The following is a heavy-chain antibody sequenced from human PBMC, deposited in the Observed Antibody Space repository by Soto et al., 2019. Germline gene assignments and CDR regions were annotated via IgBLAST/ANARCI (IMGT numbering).Heavy chain of an antibody. Sequence: ASVKVACRTSAYTFTGYNMDWVRQAPGQGLEWMGWINPNSGGTNYAQKFQGWVTMTRDTSISTAYMELSRLRSDDTAVYYCARGQSIAAAGTLGAFDIWGQGIMVTVSS. CDR2: INPNSGGT. V-gene: IGHV1-2*04. CDR3: ARGQSIAAAGTLGAFDI. J-gene: IGHJ3*02. D-gene: IGHD6-13*01. CDR1: AYTFTGYN.